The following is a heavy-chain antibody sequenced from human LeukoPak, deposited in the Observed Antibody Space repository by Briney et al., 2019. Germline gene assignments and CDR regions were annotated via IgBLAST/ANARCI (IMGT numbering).Heavy chain of an antibody. CDR1: GFTFSDYY. CDR3: TRDSGYSGYSDY. Sequence: GGSLRLSCAASGFTFSDYYMSWIRQAPGKGLEWVSYISSSSSYTDYADSVKGRFTISRDNAKNSLNLQMNSLRAEDTAVYYCTRDSGYSGYSDYWGQGTLVTVSS. J-gene: IGHJ4*02. CDR2: ISSSSSYT. V-gene: IGHV3-11*05. D-gene: IGHD5-12*01.